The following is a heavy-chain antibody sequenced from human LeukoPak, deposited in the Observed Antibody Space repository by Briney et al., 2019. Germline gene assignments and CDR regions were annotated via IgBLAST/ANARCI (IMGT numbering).Heavy chain of an antibody. CDR2: IYYSGST. Sequence: SETLSLTCTVSGGSISSYYWSWIRQPPGKGLEWIGYIYYSGSTNYNPSLKSRATISVDTSKNQFSLKLTSVTAADTAIYYCARAGDGSQRTYRYFDFWGRGTLVTVSS. CDR1: GGSISSYY. CDR3: ARAGDGSQRTYRYFDF. J-gene: IGHJ2*01. V-gene: IGHV4-59*01. D-gene: IGHD1-26*01.